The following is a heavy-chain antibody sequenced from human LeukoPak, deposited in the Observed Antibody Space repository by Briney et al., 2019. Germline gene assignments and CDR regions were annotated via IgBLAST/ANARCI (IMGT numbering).Heavy chain of an antibody. J-gene: IGHJ6*03. CDR3: ARGAADRNNYYYYIDV. Sequence: SETLSLTCAVYGGSFSTYYWNWIRQSPGKGQEWLGEINHTGTTNYNPSLKSRGTLSVDTSKNQFSLKLKSVTAADTAVYYCARGAADRNNYYYYIDVWGNGTTITVSS. CDR1: GGSFSTYY. V-gene: IGHV4-34*01. CDR2: INHTGTT. D-gene: IGHD1/OR15-1a*01.